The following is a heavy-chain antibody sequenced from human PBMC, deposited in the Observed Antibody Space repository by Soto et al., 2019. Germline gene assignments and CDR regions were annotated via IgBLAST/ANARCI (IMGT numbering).Heavy chain of an antibody. V-gene: IGHV3-53*04. CDR1: TVSSNY. J-gene: IGHJ4*02. CDR2: IYSGGST. Sequence: TVSSNYMSWVRQAPGKGLEWVSVIYSGGSTYYADSVKGRFTISRHNSKNTLYLQMSSLRSEDTAVYYCWVRADQLLVPFDYWGQGTLVTVSS. CDR3: WVRADQLLVPFDY. D-gene: IGHD2-2*01.